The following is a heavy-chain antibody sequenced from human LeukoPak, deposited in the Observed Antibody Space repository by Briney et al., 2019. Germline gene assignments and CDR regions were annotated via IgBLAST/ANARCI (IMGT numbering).Heavy chain of an antibody. CDR2: IYYSGST. CDR3: ARDRSSTTGGLFDY. V-gene: IGHV4-30-4*08. Sequence: SSETLSLTCTVSGGSISSGDYYWSWIRQPPGKGLEWIGYIYYSGSTYYNPSLKSRVTISVDTSKNQFSLKLSSVTAADTAVYYCARDRSSTTGGLFDYWGQGTLVTVSS. CDR1: GGSISSGDYY. D-gene: IGHD2-2*01. J-gene: IGHJ4*02.